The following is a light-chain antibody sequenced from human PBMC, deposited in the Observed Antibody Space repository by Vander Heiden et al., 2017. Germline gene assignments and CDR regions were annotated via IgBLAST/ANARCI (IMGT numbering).Light chain of an antibody. J-gene: IGLJ3*02. CDR1: SSNNGSNT. CDR2: SNN. CDR3: AAWDDSLNGWV. Sequence: SVLPQPPSASGTPGHRVTISCSGSSSNNGSNTVNWYQQLPGTAPKLLIYSNNQRPSGVPDRFSGSKSGTAASLAISGRQSEDEADYYCAAWDDSLNGWVFGGGTKLTVL. V-gene: IGLV1-44*01.